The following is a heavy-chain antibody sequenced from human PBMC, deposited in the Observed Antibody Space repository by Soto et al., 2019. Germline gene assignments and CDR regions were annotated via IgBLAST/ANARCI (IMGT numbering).Heavy chain of an antibody. CDR1: GGSISSGDYS. D-gene: IGHD3-10*01. J-gene: IGHJ4*02. CDR2: IYYSGST. CDR3: ARLTAYYYGSGSYYNAYFDY. V-gene: IGHV4-61*08. Sequence: SETLSLTCAVSGGSISSGDYSWSWIRQPPGKGLEWIGYIYYSGSTNYNPSLKSRVTISVDTSKNQFSLKLSSVTAADTAVYYCARLTAYYYGSGSYYNAYFDYWGQGTLVTVSS.